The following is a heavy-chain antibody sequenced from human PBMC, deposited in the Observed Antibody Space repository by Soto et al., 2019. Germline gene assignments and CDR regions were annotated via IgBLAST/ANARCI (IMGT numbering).Heavy chain of an antibody. D-gene: IGHD3-3*01. V-gene: IGHV4-39*01. CDR1: GGSISSSSYY. CDR3: ARQHYDFWSGPANYFDY. Sequence: KPSETLSLTCTVSGGSISSSSYYWGWIRQPPGKGLEWIGSIYYSGSTYYNPSLKSRVTISVDTSKNQFSLKLSSVTAADTAVYYCARQHYDFWSGPANYFDYWGQGTLVTVSS. CDR2: IYYSGST. J-gene: IGHJ4*02.